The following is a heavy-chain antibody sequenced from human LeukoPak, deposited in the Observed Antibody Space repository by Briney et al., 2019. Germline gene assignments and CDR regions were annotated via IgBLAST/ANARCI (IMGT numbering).Heavy chain of an antibody. CDR3: AKGGAATMRDGYNYYYYYMEV. V-gene: IGHV3-23*01. Sequence: PGGSLRLSCAASGITFSSHAMSWVRQAPGKGLEWVSLISGSGGHTYYGDSVKGRFTISRDNSTNRLYLQMSSLRPEDTAVYYCAKGGAATMRDGYNYYYYYMEVWGRETTVTVSS. D-gene: IGHD5-24*01. CDR2: ISGSGGHT. CDR1: GITFSSHA. J-gene: IGHJ6*03.